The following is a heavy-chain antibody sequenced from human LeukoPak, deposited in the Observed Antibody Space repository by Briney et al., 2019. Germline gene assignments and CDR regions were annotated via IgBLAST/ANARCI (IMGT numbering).Heavy chain of an antibody. CDR3: ARGAYYYDTSGYFY. J-gene: IGHJ4*02. V-gene: IGHV1-69*05. D-gene: IGHD3-22*01. CDR2: IIPIFGTA. Sequence: SVTVSCKASGGTFSSYAISWVRQAPGQGLEWMGGIIPIFGTANYAQKFQGRVTITTDESTSTAYMELSSLRSEDTAVYYCARGAYYYDTSGYFYWGQGTLVTVSS. CDR1: GGTFSSYA.